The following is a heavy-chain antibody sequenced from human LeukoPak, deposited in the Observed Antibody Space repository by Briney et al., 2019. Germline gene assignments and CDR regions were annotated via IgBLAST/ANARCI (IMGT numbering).Heavy chain of an antibody. J-gene: IGHJ4*02. D-gene: IGHD3-3*01. CDR2: MWYDGSNK. CDR1: GFTFSSYG. V-gene: IGHV3-33*01. CDR3: ARDQGPLEWLSHFDY. Sequence: PGGSLRLSCAASGFTFSSYGMHWVRQAPGKGLEWVAVMWYDGSNKYYADSVKGRFTISRDNSKNTLYLQMNSLRAEDTAVYYCARDQGPLEWLSHFDYWGQGTLVTVSS.